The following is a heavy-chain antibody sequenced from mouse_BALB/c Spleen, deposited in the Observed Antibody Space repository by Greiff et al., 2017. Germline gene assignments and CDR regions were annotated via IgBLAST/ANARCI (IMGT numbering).Heavy chain of an antibody. CDR1: GYTFTSYY. CDR3: TRSAGLYAMDY. J-gene: IGHJ4*01. V-gene: IGHV1S81*02. Sequence: QVQPQQPGAELVKPGASVKLSCKASGYTFTSYYMYWVKQRPGQGLEWIGGINPSNGGTNFNEKFKSKATLTVDKSSSTAYMQLSSLTSEDSAVYYCTRSAGLYAMDYWGQGTSVTVSS. D-gene: IGHD3-1*01. CDR2: INPSNGGT.